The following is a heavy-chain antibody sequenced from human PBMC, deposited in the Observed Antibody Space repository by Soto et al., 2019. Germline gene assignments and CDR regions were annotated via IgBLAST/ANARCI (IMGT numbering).Heavy chain of an antibody. CDR1: GFMFSGYG. CDR2: ISHDGSEK. D-gene: IGHD3-3*01. J-gene: IGHJ5*02. V-gene: IGHV3-30*18. Sequence: QVQLVESGGGVVQPGDSLRLSCAASGFMFSGYGMHWIRQAPGKGLEWVAVISHDGSEKYYGDYVKGRCTDSRDNSNNTLFLQIDSLRAEDTAVYYCAKLVGGVKAIGAPGDWLDPWGQGTLVTVSS. CDR3: AKLVGGVKAIGAPGDWLDP.